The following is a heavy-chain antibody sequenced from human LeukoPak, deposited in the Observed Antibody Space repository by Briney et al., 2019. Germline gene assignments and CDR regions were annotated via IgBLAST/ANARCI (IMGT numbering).Heavy chain of an antibody. V-gene: IGHV1-2*02. J-gene: IGHJ5*02. CDR1: GYTFTGYY. Sequence: ASVKVSCKASGYTFTGYYMHWVRQAPGQGLEWMGWINPNSGGTNYAQKFQGRVTMTRDTSISTAYMELSRLRSDDTAVYCCARDAYYDILTGGFDPWGQGTLVTVSS. CDR3: ARDAYYDILTGGFDP. CDR2: INPNSGGT. D-gene: IGHD3-9*01.